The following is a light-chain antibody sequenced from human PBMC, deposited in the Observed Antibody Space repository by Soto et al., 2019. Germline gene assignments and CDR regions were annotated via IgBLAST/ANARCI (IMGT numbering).Light chain of an antibody. CDR2: KAS. CDR3: QQYNSYPLT. V-gene: IGKV1-5*03. J-gene: IGKJ4*01. CDR1: QSISSW. Sequence: DIQMTQSPSTMSASVGDRVNITCRASQSISSWLAWYQQKPGKAPKLLIYKASSLESGVPSRFSGSGSGTEFTLTISSLQPDDFATYYCQQYNSYPLTFGGGTKVDIK.